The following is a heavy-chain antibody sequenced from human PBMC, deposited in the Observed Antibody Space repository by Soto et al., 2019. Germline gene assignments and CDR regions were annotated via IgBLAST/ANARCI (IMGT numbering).Heavy chain of an antibody. Sequence: EVQLVESGGGLVQPGRSLRLSCAASGFTFDDYAMHWVRQAPGKGLEWVSGISWHSGSIGYADSVKGRFTISRDNAKNSLDLQMNSLRAEDTALYYCAKDEIIVATYPDYWGQGTLVTVSS. CDR2: ISWHSGSI. CDR3: AKDEIIVATYPDY. V-gene: IGHV3-9*01. D-gene: IGHD5-12*01. CDR1: GFTFDDYA. J-gene: IGHJ4*02.